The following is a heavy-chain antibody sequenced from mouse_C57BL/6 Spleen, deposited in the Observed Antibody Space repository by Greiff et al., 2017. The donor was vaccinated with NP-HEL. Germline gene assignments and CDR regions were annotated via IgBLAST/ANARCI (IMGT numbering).Heavy chain of an antibody. CDR3: ARGNYYGSDY. CDR1: GFTFSDYG. V-gene: IGHV5-17*01. D-gene: IGHD1-1*01. CDR2: ISSGSSTI. Sequence: EVKLVESGGGLVKPGGSLKLSCAASGFTFSDYGMHWVRQAPEKGLEWVAYISSGSSTIYYADTVKGRFTISRDNAKNTLFLQMTSLRSEDTAMYYCARGNYYGSDYWGQGTTLTVSS. J-gene: IGHJ2*01.